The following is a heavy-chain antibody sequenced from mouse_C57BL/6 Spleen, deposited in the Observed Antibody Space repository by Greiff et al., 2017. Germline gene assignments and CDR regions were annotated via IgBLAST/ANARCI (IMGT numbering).Heavy chain of an antibody. Sequence: VQLQQSGPELVKPGASVKISCKASGYTFTDYYMHWVKQSHGQSLEWIGEINPNNGGTSYNQKFKGKATLTVDKSSSTAYMELRSLTSEDSAVYYCATRDAMDYWGQGTSVTVSA. J-gene: IGHJ4*01. V-gene: IGHV1-26*01. CDR2: INPNNGGT. CDR1: GYTFTDYY. CDR3: ATRDAMDY.